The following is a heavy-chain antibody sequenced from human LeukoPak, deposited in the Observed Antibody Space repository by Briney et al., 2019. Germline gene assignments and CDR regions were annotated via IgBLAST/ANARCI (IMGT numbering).Heavy chain of an antibody. Sequence: PSETLPLTCTVSGGSISSSSYYWGWIRQPPGKGLEWIGSIYYSGSTYYNPSLKSRVTISVDTSKNQFSLKLSSVTAADTAVYYCARAQSRYYGLGSLFDYWGQGTLVTVSS. CDR3: ARAQSRYYGLGSLFDY. J-gene: IGHJ4*02. CDR2: IYYSGST. D-gene: IGHD3-10*01. CDR1: GGSISSSSYY. V-gene: IGHV4-39*07.